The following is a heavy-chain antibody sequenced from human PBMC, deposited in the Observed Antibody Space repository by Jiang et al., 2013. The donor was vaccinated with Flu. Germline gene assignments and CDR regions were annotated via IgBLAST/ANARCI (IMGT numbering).Heavy chain of an antibody. Sequence: SGAEVKRPGTSVRLSCKASGYLFTNYYIHWVRQAPGQGLEWMGIINPGDGGTKYAQDILGRATLTSDTSTSTVYMDLNSLRTEDTAVYYCAAYGSGRRGGFDHWAREPWSPSPQ. J-gene: IGHJ4*02. D-gene: IGHD3-10*01. CDR3: AAYGSGRRGGFDH. V-gene: IGHV1-46*01. CDR1: GYLFTNYY. CDR2: INPGDGGT.